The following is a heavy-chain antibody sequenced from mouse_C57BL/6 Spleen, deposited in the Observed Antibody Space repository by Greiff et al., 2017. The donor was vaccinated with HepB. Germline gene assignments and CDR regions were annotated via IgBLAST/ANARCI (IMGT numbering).Heavy chain of an antibody. V-gene: IGHV5-16*01. D-gene: IGHD2-5*01. Sequence: EVKLVESEGGLVQPGSSMKLSCTASGFTFSDYYMAWVRQVPEKGLEWVANINYDGSSTYYLDSLKSRFIISRDNAKNILYLQMSSLKSEDTATYYCARYYSNYYAMDYWGQGTSVTVSS. CDR2: INYDGSST. J-gene: IGHJ4*01. CDR3: ARYYSNYYAMDY. CDR1: GFTFSDYY.